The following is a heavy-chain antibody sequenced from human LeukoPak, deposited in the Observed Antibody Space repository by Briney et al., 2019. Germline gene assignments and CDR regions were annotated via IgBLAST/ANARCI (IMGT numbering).Heavy chain of an antibody. J-gene: IGHJ4*02. CDR3: ARGVGLDY. CDR2: ISAYNGNT. V-gene: IGHV1-18*01. D-gene: IGHD2-15*01. CDR1: GYTLTELS. Sequence: GASVKVSCKVSGYTLTELSMHWVRQAPGQGLEWMGWISAYNGNTNYAQKLQGRVTMTTDTSTSTAYMELRSLRSDDTAVYYCARGVGLDYWGQGTLVTVSS.